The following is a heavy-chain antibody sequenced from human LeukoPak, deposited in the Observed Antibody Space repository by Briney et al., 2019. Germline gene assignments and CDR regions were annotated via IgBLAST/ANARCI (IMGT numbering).Heavy chain of an antibody. CDR3: TSQYYYDSSGYYYVYAFDI. D-gene: IGHD3-22*01. J-gene: IGHJ3*02. Sequence: GGSLRLSCAASGFTFSGSAMHWVRQASGKWLEWVGRIISKANSYATAYAASVKGRFTISRDDSKNTAYLQMNSLKTEDTAVYYCTSQYYYDSSGYYYVYAFDIWGQGTMVTVYS. CDR2: IISKANSYAT. V-gene: IGHV3-73*01. CDR1: GFTFSGSA.